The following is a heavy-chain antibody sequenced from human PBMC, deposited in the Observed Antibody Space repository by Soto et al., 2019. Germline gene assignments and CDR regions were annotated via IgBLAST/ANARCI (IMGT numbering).Heavy chain of an antibody. CDR3: ARSQGSSTSLDIYYYYYYGRDV. D-gene: IGHD2-2*01. CDR1: GGTFGSYA. Sequence: QVQLVQSGAEVKKPGSSVKVSCKASGGTFGSYAISWVRQAPGQGLEWMGGIIPIPGTANYAQKFQGRVTIAADESTSTAYMELSSLRSEDTAVYYCARSQGSSTSLDIYYYYYYGRDVWGLGTTVTVSS. J-gene: IGHJ6*02. CDR2: IIPIPGTA. V-gene: IGHV1-69*01.